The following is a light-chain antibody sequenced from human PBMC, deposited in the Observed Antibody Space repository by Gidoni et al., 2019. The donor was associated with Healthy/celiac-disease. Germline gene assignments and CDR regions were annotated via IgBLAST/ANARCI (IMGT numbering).Light chain of an antibody. CDR1: QSISSY. CDR3: QQSYSTPPIT. CDR2: AAS. J-gene: IGKJ5*01. Sequence: IQMSQCPSSLSASVGDRVTITCRASQSISSYLNWYQQKPGKAPKLLIYAASSLQSGVPSRFSGSGSGTDFTLTISSLQPEDFATYYCQQSYSTPPITFGQGTRLEIK. V-gene: IGKV1-39*01.